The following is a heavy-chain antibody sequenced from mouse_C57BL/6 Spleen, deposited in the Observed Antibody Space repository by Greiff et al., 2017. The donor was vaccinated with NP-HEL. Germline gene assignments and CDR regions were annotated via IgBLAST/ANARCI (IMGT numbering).Heavy chain of an antibody. CDR3: ARTPNYYGSSWDY. Sequence: DVQLVESGGDLVKPGGSLKLSCAASGFTFSSYGMSWVRQTPDKRLEWVATISSGGSYTYYPDSVKGRFTISRDNAKNTLYLQMSSLKSEDTAMYYCARTPNYYGSSWDYWGQGTTLTVSS. CDR1: GFTFSSYG. J-gene: IGHJ2*01. V-gene: IGHV5-6*01. D-gene: IGHD1-1*01. CDR2: ISSGGSYT.